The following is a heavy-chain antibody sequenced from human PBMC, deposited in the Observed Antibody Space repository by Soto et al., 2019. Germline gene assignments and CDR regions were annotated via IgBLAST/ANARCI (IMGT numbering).Heavy chain of an antibody. D-gene: IGHD2-15*01. Sequence: ASVKVSCKASGGTFSSYTISWVRQAPGQGLEWMGRIIPILGIANYAQKFQGRVTITADKSTSTAYMELSSLRSEDTAVYYCAREGCSGGSCYDPSRLTYFQHWGQGTLVTVSS. CDR1: GGTFSSYT. V-gene: IGHV1-69*04. CDR3: AREGCSGGSCYDPSRLTYFQH. J-gene: IGHJ1*01. CDR2: IIPILGIA.